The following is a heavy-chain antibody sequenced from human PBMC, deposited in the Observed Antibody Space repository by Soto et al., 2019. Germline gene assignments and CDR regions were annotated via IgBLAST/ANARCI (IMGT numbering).Heavy chain of an antibody. J-gene: IGHJ5*02. D-gene: IGHD2-8*01. V-gene: IGHV4-30-4*01. CDR3: ARSAPVAVYAIRWFDP. CDR1: GGSISRGDYY. CDR2: IYYSGST. Sequence: SETLSLTCTVSGGSISRGDYYWSWIRQPPGKGLEWIGYIYYSGSTYYNPSLKSQVTISVDTSKNQFSLKLSSVTAADTAVYYCARSAPVAVYAIRWFDPWGQGTLVTVSS.